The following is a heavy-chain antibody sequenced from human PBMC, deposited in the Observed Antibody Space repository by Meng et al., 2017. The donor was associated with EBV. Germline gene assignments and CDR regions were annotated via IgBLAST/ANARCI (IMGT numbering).Heavy chain of an antibody. D-gene: IGHD3-10*01. CDR1: GGPFRSDA. Sequence: QVQGEQSGAEVKRPGSSVKTSCKTSGGPFRSDAVSWVRQGPGQGLEWLGGLIPMSGAPHYAQKFQDRVTITADEYTRTHYMELSSLRSDDTAMYYCASESGRGFTPDFWGQGTLVTVSS. J-gene: IGHJ4*02. CDR3: ASESGRGFTPDF. V-gene: IGHV1-69*01. CDR2: LIPMSGAP.